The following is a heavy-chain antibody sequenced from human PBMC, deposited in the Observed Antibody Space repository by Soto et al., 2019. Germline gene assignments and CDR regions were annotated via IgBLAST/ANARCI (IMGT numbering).Heavy chain of an antibody. D-gene: IGHD1-1*01. V-gene: IGHV3-30-3*01. CDR2: FSYDGIYK. J-gene: IGHJ4*02. CDR3: ARGGRNPSLRSSNCLDH. Sequence: QVQLAESGGGVVQPGRSLRLSCATSGFNFSDYAMHWVRQAPGKGPEYVAVFSYDGIYKFYADSVKGRFTISRDNSKNTLYLEMNNLRVEDTAVYFCARGGRNPSLRSSNCLDHWGQGTLVTVSS. CDR1: GFNFSDYA.